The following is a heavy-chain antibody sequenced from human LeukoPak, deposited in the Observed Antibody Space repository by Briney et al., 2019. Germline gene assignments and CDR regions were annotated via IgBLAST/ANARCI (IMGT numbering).Heavy chain of an antibody. Sequence: SVKVSCKASGYTFTSYYMHCVRQAPQHGLEWMGIINPSDGSTSYAQKLQGRVTMTRDTSTSTVYTELSSRGSEGPGVYYCSGSKCRVSGSHPFDYWGQGTLVTVSS. J-gene: IGHJ4*02. V-gene: IGHV1-46*01. CDR3: SGSKCRVSGSHPFDY. D-gene: IGHD1-26*01. CDR2: INPSDGST. CDR1: GYTFTSYY.